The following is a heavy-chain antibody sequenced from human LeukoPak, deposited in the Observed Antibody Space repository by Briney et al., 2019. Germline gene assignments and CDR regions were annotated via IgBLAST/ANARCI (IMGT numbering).Heavy chain of an antibody. Sequence: GASVKVSCKASGYTFTSYYMHWVRQAPGQGLEWVGIINPSGGSTSYAQKFQGRVTMTRDTSTSTVYMELSSLRSEDTAVYYCARTLPAAGRSYYYGMDVWGQGTTVTVSS. J-gene: IGHJ6*02. D-gene: IGHD2-2*01. CDR3: ARTLPAAGRSYYYGMDV. CDR2: INPSGGST. V-gene: IGHV1-46*01. CDR1: GYTFTSYY.